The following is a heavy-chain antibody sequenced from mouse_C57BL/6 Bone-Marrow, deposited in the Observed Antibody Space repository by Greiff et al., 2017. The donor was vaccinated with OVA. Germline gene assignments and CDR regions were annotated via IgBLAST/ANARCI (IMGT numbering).Heavy chain of an antibody. D-gene: IGHD2-1*01. CDR3: TSLLDAMDD. Sequence: EVKVVESGEGLVKPGGSLKLSCAASGFTFSSYAMSWVRQTPEKRLEWVAYISSGGDYIYYADTVKGRFTIYRDKARNTLYLQMSSMKSEDTAMYYCTSLLDAMDDWGQGTSVTVSS. CDR2: ISSGGDYI. V-gene: IGHV5-9-1*02. J-gene: IGHJ4*01. CDR1: GFTFSSYA.